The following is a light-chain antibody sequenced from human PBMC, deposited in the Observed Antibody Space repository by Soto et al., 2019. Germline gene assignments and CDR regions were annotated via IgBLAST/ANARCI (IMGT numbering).Light chain of an antibody. J-gene: IGKJ4*01. V-gene: IGKV3-11*01. CDR1: QSVSSY. CDR2: DAS. Sequence: EIVLTQSPATLSLSRGGRATLSCRASQSVSSYLAWYQQKPGQAPRLLIYDASNRATGIPARFSGSGCGTDFTLTISSLEPEDFAVYYRQHRSNWPLTFGGGTKVDIK. CDR3: QHRSNWPLT.